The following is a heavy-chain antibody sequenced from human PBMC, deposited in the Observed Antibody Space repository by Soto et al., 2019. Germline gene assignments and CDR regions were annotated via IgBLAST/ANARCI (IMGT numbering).Heavy chain of an antibody. CDR3: ARSAAAGLKGSLAV. Sequence: QVQLVQSGAEVKKPESSVKVSCKASGGIFNSFAISWVRQAPGQGLEWMGGILPVFGTPSNSPNFQGRITITADRSTTTAYMELSSLRFEDTAVYYCARSAAAGLKGSLAVWGQGTRVTVSS. V-gene: IGHV1-69*06. J-gene: IGHJ6*02. CDR1: GGIFNSFA. D-gene: IGHD6-13*01. CDR2: ILPVFGTP.